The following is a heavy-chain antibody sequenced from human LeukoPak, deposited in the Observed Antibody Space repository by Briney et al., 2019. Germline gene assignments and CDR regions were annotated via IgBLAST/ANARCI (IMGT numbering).Heavy chain of an antibody. CDR1: GGTFSSYT. D-gene: IGHD5-18*01. CDR3: ARGGRSGYRYFDY. CDR2: IIPILGIA. Sequence: SAKVSCKASGGTFSSYTISWVRQAPGQGLEWMGRIIPILGIANYAQKFQGRVTITADKSTSTAYMELSSLRSEDTAVYYCARGGRSGYRYFDYWGQGTLVTVSS. J-gene: IGHJ4*02. V-gene: IGHV1-69*02.